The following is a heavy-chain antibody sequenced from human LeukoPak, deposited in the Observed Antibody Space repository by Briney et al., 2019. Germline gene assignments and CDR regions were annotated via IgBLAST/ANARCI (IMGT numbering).Heavy chain of an antibody. D-gene: IGHD4-17*01. CDR3: ARETLRPGAFDI. V-gene: IGHV3-30*03. J-gene: IGHJ3*02. CDR2: ISYDGSKE. CDR1: GFTFNSYG. Sequence: GGSLRLSCAASGFTFNSYGMHWVRQAPGKGLEWVAYISYDGSKEFYADSVKGRFTISRDNSKNTLYLQMDSLRADDTAVYYCARETLRPGAFDIWGQGTMVTVSS.